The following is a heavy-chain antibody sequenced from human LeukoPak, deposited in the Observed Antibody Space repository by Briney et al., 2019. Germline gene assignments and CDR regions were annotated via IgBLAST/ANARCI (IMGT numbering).Heavy chain of an antibody. J-gene: IGHJ6*03. D-gene: IGHD4-17*01. CDR3: TTMTTVTPRFHPKDYYYYMDV. CDR2: ISSSSSTI. CDR1: GFTFSSYS. V-gene: IGHV3-48*01. Sequence: GGSLRLSCAASGFTFSSYSMNWVRQAPGKGLEWVSYISSSSSTIYYADSVKGRFTISRDNAKNSLYLQMNSLRAEDTAVYYCTTMTTVTPRFHPKDYYYYMDVWGKGTTVTVSS.